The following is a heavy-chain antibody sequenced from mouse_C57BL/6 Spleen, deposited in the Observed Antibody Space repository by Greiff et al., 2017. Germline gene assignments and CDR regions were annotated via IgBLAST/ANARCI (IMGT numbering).Heavy chain of an antibody. J-gene: IGHJ4*01. Sequence: SGPELVKPGASVKISCKASGYAFSSSWMNWVKQRPGKGLEWIGRIYPGDGDTNYNGKFKGKATLTADKSSSTAYMQLSSLTSEDSAVYFCARSRSFYYAMDYWGQGTSVTVSS. V-gene: IGHV1-82*01. CDR1: GYAFSSSW. CDR2: IYPGDGDT. CDR3: ARSRSFYYAMDY.